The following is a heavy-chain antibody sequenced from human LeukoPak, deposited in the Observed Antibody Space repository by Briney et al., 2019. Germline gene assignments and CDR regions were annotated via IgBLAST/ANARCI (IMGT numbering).Heavy chain of an antibody. J-gene: IGHJ4*02. D-gene: IGHD6-19*01. CDR1: GYSFTSYW. CDR2: IYPGDSDT. CDR3: ARLGSSSGWYLVN. V-gene: IGHV5-51*01. Sequence: GESLKISCKGSGYSFTSYWIDWVRQMPGKGLEWMGIIYPGDSDTRYSPSFQGQVTISADKSISTAYLQWSSLKASDTAMYYCARLGSSSGWYLVNWGQGTLVTVSS.